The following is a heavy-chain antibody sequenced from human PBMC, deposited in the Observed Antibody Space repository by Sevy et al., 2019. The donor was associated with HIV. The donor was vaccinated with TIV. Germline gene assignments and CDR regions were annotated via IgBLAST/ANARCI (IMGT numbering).Heavy chain of an antibody. D-gene: IGHD3-22*01. CDR1: GFTFSGSA. CDR2: IRSKANSYAT. CDR3: TSLYYYDSSGLADAFDI. Sequence: GGSLRLSCAASGFTFSGSAMHWVRQASGKGLEWVGRIRSKANSYATAYAASVKGRFTISRDDSKNTAYLQMNSLKTEDTAVYYCTSLYYYDSSGLADAFDIWGQGTMVTVSS. J-gene: IGHJ3*02. V-gene: IGHV3-73*01.